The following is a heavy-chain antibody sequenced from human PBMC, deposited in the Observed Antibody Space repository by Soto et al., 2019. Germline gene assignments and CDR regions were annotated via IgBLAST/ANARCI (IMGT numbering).Heavy chain of an antibody. CDR2: ISVNGGST. CDR3: AKERNSWYSSGSDS. CDR1: GFTFSSCA. V-gene: IGHV3-23*01. J-gene: IGHJ4*02. Sequence: PGGSLRLSCAASGFTFSSCAMGWVRQAPGKGLEWVSSISVNGGSTYYADSVKGRFTISRDNSKNILYLHMISLRAEDTAVYYCAKERNSWYSSGSDSRGQGTLVTVSS. D-gene: IGHD2-15*01.